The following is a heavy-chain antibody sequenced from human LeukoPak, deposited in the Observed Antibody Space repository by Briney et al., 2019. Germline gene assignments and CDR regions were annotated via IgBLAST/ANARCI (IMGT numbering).Heavy chain of an antibody. D-gene: IGHD6-6*01. CDR2: ISGDGSST. CDR3: ARDYSRSSYYYYGLDV. J-gene: IGHJ6*02. CDR1: GFTFSNYW. Sequence: GGSLRLSCAASGFTFSNYWMHWVRQAPGKGLVWVSRISGDGSSTTYADSVKGRFTISRDNAKNTLYLQMNSLRGEDTAVYYCARDYSRSSYYYYGLDVWGQGTTVTVSS. V-gene: IGHV3-74*03.